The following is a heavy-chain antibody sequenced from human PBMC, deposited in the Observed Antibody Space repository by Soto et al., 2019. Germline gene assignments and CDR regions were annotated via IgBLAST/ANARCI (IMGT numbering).Heavy chain of an antibody. J-gene: IGHJ4*02. D-gene: IGHD3-10*01. CDR3: TKERGQFFGSGFDY. Sequence: EVQVVESGGGLVKPGGSLRLSCAASGFTMSNAWMSWVRQVPGTGLEWVGRIKSKSDGGTEDYAAPVKGRFTVSRDDSKNTLDLQMNSLKTEDTAVYYCTKERGQFFGSGFDYWGQGTLVTVSS. CDR2: IKSKSDGGTE. CDR1: GFTMSNAW. V-gene: IGHV3-15*01.